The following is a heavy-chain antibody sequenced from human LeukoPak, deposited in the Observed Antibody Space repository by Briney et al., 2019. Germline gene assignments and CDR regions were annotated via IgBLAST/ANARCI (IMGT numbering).Heavy chain of an antibody. CDR2: INHSGST. D-gene: IGHD3-10*01. J-gene: IGHJ5*01. CDR1: GGSFSGYY. V-gene: IGHV4-34*01. CDR3: ARRVGFYGSGSLNYFDP. Sequence: SETLSLTCAVYGGSFSGYYWSWIRQPPGKGLEWIGEINHSGSTNYNPSLKSRVTISVDTSKNQFSLKLSSVTAADTAVYFCARRVGFYGSGSLNYFDPWGQGILVSVSS.